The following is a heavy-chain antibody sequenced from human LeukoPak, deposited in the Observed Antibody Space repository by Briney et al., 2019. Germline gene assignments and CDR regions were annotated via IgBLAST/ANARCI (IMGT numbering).Heavy chain of an antibody. J-gene: IGHJ4*02. CDR3: ARGVLRLGELSRFYFDY. V-gene: IGHV3-21*01. Sequence: PGGSLRPSGAASGFPFIGFSINWSRRAPGKGLRWVPPISSSSSYIYYADSVKGRFTISRDNAKNSLYLQMNSLRAEDTAVYYCARGVLRLGELSRFYFDYWGQGTLVTVSS. D-gene: IGHD3-16*02. CDR1: GFPFIGFS. CDR2: ISSSSSYI.